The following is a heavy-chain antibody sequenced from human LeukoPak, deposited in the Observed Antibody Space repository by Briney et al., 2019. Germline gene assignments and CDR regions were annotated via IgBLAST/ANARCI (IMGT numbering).Heavy chain of an antibody. J-gene: IGHJ6*02. V-gene: IGHV3-21*01. Sequence: AGGSLRLSCAASGFTFSSYSMSWVRQAPGKGLGWVSSISSSSSYIYYADSVKGRFTISRDNAKNSLYLQMNSLRAEDTAVYYCARDDSSSWTPRYGMDVWGQGTTVTVSS. CDR1: GFTFSSYS. CDR2: ISSSSSYI. D-gene: IGHD6-13*01. CDR3: ARDDSSSWTPRYGMDV.